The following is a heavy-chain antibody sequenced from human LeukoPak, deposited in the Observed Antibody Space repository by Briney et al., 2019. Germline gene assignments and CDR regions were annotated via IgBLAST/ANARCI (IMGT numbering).Heavy chain of an antibody. D-gene: IGHD2-8*01. V-gene: IGHV3-53*01. J-gene: IGHJ4*02. CDR1: GFTVSSNY. Sequence: GGSLRLSCAASGFTVSSNYMSWVRQAPGKGLEWVSVIYSGGSTYYADSVKGRFTISRDNSKNTLYLQMNSLRAEDTAVYYCAKDRNALMVYAAYFDYWGQGTLVTVSS. CDR3: AKDRNALMVYAAYFDY. CDR2: IYSGGST.